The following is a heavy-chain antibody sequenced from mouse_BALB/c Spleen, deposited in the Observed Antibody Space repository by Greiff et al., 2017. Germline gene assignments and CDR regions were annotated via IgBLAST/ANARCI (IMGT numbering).Heavy chain of an antibody. Sequence: VQLQQSGADLVRPGASVKMSCKASGYTFTSYTMHWVKQRPGQGLEWIGYINPSSGYTNYNQKFKDKATFTADKSSSTAYMQLSSLTSEDSAVYYCARSDGYYVRAMDYWGQGTSVTVSS. CDR2: INPSSGYT. D-gene: IGHD2-3*01. CDR3: ARSDGYYVRAMDY. J-gene: IGHJ4*01. CDR1: GYTFTSYT. V-gene: IGHV1-4*01.